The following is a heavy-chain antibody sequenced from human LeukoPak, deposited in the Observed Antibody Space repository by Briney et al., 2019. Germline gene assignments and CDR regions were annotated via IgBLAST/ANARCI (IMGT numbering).Heavy chain of an antibody. CDR1: GFTFSDYY. J-gene: IGHJ3*02. CDR3: AREQTGDFWSGYFPWGDAFDI. CDR2: ISSSGSTI. Sequence: GGFLRLSCAASGFTFSDYYMSWIRQAPGKGLEWVSYISSSGSTIYYADSVKGRFTISRDNAKNSLYLQMNSLRAEDTAVYYCAREQTGDFWSGYFPWGDAFDIWGQGTMVTVSS. D-gene: IGHD3-3*01. V-gene: IGHV3-11*04.